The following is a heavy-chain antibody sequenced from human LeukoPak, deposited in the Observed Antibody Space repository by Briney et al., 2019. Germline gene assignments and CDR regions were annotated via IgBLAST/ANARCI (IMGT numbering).Heavy chain of an antibody. J-gene: IGHJ4*02. V-gene: IGHV3-48*04. CDR1: GFTFSSYS. CDR2: ISSSSSTI. CDR3: AKFTWSSSWYKSDGFDY. Sequence: PGGSLRLSCAASGFTFSSYSMNWVRQAPGKGLEWVSYISSSSSTIYYADSVKGRFTISRDNAKNTLYLQMNSLRAEDTAVYYCAKFTWSSSWYKSDGFDYWGQGTLVTVSS. D-gene: IGHD6-13*01.